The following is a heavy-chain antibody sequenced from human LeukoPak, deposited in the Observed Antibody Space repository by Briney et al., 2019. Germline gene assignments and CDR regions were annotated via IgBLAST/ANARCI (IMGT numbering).Heavy chain of an antibody. CDR1: GGTLTSYA. J-gene: IGHJ4*02. V-gene: IGHV1-69*04. CDR3: TRSRYYDSSGYYHYFDY. CDR2: IIPILGIA. Sequence: SVKVSCKASGGTLTSYAISWVRQAPGQGLEWMGRIIPILGIAHYAQKFQGRVTLTPDKSTSTADMEQSSQRCEDTAVYYGTRSRYYDSSGYYHYFDYWGRGTMVSVSS. D-gene: IGHD3-22*01.